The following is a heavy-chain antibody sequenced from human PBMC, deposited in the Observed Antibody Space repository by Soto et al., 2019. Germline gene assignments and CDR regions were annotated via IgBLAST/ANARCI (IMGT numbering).Heavy chain of an antibody. CDR2: ISGSGGST. D-gene: IGHD6-19*01. J-gene: IGHJ5*02. CDR3: ARGSSGWGVYNWFDP. Sequence: EVQLLESGGGLVQPGGSLRLSCAASGFTFSSYAMSWVRQAPGKGLEWVSAISGSGGSTYYADSVKGRFTISRDNAKNSLYLQMNSLRAEDTAVYYCARGSSGWGVYNWFDPWGQGTLVTVSS. V-gene: IGHV3-23*01. CDR1: GFTFSSYA.